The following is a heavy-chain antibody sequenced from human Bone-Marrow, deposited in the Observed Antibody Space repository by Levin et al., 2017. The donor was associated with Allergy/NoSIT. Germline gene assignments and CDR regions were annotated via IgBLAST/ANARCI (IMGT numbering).Heavy chain of an antibody. Sequence: GESLKISCKDSGYTFPNYWIGWVRQMPGKGLEWMGIIYPADSDTITSPSFQGQVTLSADTSINTAYLQWSSLKASDTAMYYCATATGIHCSSTRCLFYYFDFWGQGTLVTVSS. CDR3: ATATGIHCSSTRCLFYYFDF. CDR2: IYPADSDT. V-gene: IGHV5-51*01. D-gene: IGHD2-2*01. CDR1: GYTFPNYW. J-gene: IGHJ4*02.